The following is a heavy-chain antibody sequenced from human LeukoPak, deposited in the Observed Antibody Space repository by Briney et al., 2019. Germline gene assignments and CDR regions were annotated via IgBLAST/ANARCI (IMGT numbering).Heavy chain of an antibody. D-gene: IGHD3-10*01. CDR3: ATEAYYHFDY. J-gene: IGHJ4*02. CDR1: GFTFSNSW. Sequence: GSLRLSCAASGFTFSNSWMSWVRQAPGKGLEWVAHIQQHGNEKYYVDSVKGRFTISRDNAKNSLYLQMNSLRAEDTAVYYCATEAYYHFDYWGQGTLVTVSS. V-gene: IGHV3-7*01. CDR2: IQQHGNEK.